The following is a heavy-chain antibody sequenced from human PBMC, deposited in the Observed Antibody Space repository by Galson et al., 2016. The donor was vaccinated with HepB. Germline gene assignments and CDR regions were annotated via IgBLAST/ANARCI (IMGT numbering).Heavy chain of an antibody. CDR3: AKAADYYDSSGYSYLNWFDP. Sequence: SLRLSCAASGFTFSNYGMHWVRQAPGKGLVCVSRINSDGSSTTYADSVKGRFTISRDNAKNTLYLQMNSLRAEDTAVYYCAKAADYYDSSGYSYLNWFDPWGQGTLVTVSS. J-gene: IGHJ5*02. CDR2: INSDGSST. D-gene: IGHD3-22*01. CDR1: GFTFSNYG. V-gene: IGHV3-74*01.